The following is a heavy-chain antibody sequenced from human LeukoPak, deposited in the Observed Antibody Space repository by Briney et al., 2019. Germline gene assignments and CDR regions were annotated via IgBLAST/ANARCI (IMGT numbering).Heavy chain of an antibody. J-gene: IGHJ5*02. CDR3: ARDMRAGYSSSWSDNWFDP. D-gene: IGHD6-13*01. CDR2: INPNSGGT. CDR1: GGTFSSYA. Sequence: ASVKVSCKASGGTFSSYAISWVRQAPGQGLEWMGWINPNSGGTNYAQKFQGWVTMTRDTSISTAYMELSRLRSDDTAVYYCARDMRAGYSSSWSDNWFDPWGQGTLVTVSS. V-gene: IGHV1-2*04.